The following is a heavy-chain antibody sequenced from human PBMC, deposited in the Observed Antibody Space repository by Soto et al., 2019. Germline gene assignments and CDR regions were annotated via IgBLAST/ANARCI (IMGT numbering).Heavy chain of an antibody. V-gene: IGHV3-74*01. CDR3: AREPSSYGRKPIDY. CDR1: GFTFSSYW. CDR2: INSDGSST. D-gene: IGHD4-17*01. Sequence: GGSLRLSCAASGFTFSSYWMHWVRQAPGKGLVWVSRINSDGSSTSYADSVKGRFTISRDNAKNTLYLQMNSLRAEDTAVYYCAREPSSYGRKPIDYWGQGTLVTVSS. J-gene: IGHJ4*02.